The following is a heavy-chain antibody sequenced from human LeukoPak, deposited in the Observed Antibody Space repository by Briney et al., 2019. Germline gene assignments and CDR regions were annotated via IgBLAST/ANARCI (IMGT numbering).Heavy chain of an antibody. CDR2: INHSGST. Sequence: PSETLSLTCAVSGGSFSGYYWSWIRQPPGKGLEWIVEINHSGSTDYNPSLKSRLTISVDTSKNKFSLKMGSVTAADTAVYYCARGDGRDGYKGRLDYWGQGSLVTVSS. V-gene: IGHV4-34*01. CDR3: ARGDGRDGYKGRLDY. J-gene: IGHJ4*02. CDR1: GGSFSGYY. D-gene: IGHD5-24*01.